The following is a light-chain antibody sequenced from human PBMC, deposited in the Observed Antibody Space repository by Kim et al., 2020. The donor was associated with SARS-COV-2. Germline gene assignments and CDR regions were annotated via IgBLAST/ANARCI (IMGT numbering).Light chain of an antibody. CDR3: QQYGSPLP. Sequence: EIVLTQSPGTLSLSPGERATLSCRASQSVGGSVLAWYQHKPGQAPRLLIYGASTRATGIPDRFSGSGSGTDFTLTISRLEPEDFAVYYCQQYGSPLPFGGGTKVDIK. J-gene: IGKJ4*01. CDR2: GAS. V-gene: IGKV3-20*01. CDR1: QSVGGSV.